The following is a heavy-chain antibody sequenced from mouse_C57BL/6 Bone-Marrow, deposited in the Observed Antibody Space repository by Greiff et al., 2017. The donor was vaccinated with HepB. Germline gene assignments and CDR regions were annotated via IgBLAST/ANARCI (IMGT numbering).Heavy chain of an antibody. D-gene: IGHD2-3*01. J-gene: IGHJ1*03. CDR1: GFTFSDYY. CDR2: INYDGSST. Sequence: EVNVVESEGGLVQPGRSMKLSCTASGFTFSDYYMAWVRQVPEKGLEWVANINYDGSSTYYLDSLKSRFIISRDNAKNILYLQMSSLKSEDTATYYCARDGYYVYWYFDVWGTGTTVTVSS. V-gene: IGHV5-16*01. CDR3: ARDGYYVYWYFDV.